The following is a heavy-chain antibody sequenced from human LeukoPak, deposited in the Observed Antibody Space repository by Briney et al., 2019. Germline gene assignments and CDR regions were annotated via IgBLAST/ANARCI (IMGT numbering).Heavy chain of an antibody. Sequence: PGGSLRLSCAASGFTFSSYGMHWVRQAPGKGPEWVAFIRYDGSNKYYADSVKGRFTISRDNSKNTLYLQMNSLRAEDTAVYYFVKLPLDSSSSDYWGQGTLVTVSS. D-gene: IGHD6-6*01. V-gene: IGHV3-30*02. CDR1: GFTFSSYG. J-gene: IGHJ4*02. CDR3: VKLPLDSSSSDY. CDR2: IRYDGSNK.